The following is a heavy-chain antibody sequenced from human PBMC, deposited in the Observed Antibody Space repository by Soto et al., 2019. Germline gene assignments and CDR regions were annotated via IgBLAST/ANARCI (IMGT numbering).Heavy chain of an antibody. CDR3: AKLPTSSSSSDY. V-gene: IGHV3-23*01. CDR1: GFTFSTYA. J-gene: IGHJ4*02. Sequence: EVRLLESGGSLVQPGGSVRLSCAASGFTFSTYAMSWVRQTPGKGLEWVSGFRGSGGNTYHADSVRGRFTMSRDNSQNTLYLQMNNLRGEDTAVYYCAKLPTSSSSSDYWGQGTLVTVSS. D-gene: IGHD6-6*01. CDR2: FRGSGGNT.